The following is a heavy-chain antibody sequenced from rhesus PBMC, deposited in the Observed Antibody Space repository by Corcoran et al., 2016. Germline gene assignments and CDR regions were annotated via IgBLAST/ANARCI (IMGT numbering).Heavy chain of an antibody. V-gene: IGHV4-65*01. CDR3: ARDGGYLLFDY. D-gene: IGHD2-27*01. CDR2: ISGSSGRT. CDR1: GGSVSSSNW. Sequence: QVQLQESGPGLVKPSETLSLTCAVSGGSVSSSNWGSWIRQPPGKGLEWIGYISGSSGRTSYNPSLKSRFTISTDTSKNQFSLKLSSVTAADTAVYYCARDGGYLLFDYWGQRVLVTVSS. J-gene: IGHJ4*01.